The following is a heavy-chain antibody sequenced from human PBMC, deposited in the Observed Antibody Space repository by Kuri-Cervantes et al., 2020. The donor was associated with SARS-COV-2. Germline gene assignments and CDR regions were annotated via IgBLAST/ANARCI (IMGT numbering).Heavy chain of an antibody. CDR2: IYYSGST. CDR1: GGSISSSSYY. V-gene: IGHV4-39*07. Sequence: SETLSLTCTVSGGSISSSSYYWGWLRQPPGKGLEWIGSIYYSGSTYYNPSLKSRVTISVDTSKNQFSLKLSSVTVADTAVYYCARDPRHYCSSTSCYSYYGMDVWGQGTTVTVSS. D-gene: IGHD2-2*02. CDR3: ARDPRHYCSSTSCYSYYGMDV. J-gene: IGHJ6*02.